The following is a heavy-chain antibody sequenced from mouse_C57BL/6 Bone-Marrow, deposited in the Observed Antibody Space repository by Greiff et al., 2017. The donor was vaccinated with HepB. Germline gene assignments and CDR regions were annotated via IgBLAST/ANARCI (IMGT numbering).Heavy chain of an antibody. J-gene: IGHJ3*01. Sequence: QVQLKQPGAELVKPGASVKLSCKASGYTFTSYWMQWVKQRPGQGLEWIGEIDPSDSYTNYNQKFKGQATMTVDTSSSTAYMQLSSLTSEDSAVYYCARNYGSSYRFAYWGQGTLVTVSA. V-gene: IGHV1-50*01. D-gene: IGHD1-1*01. CDR1: GYTFTSYW. CDR2: IDPSDSYT. CDR3: ARNYGSSYRFAY.